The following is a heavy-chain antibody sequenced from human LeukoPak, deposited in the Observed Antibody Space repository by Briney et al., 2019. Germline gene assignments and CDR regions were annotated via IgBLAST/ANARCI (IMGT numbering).Heavy chain of an antibody. CDR3: ARQGNDILTGYHFDY. J-gene: IGHJ4*02. Sequence: SETLSLTCTVSGGSISGSSYYWGWIRQPPGKGLEWIGSIYYSGSTYYNPSLKSRVTISVDTSKNQFSLKLSSVTAADTAVYYCARQGNDILTGYHFDYWGQGTLVTVSS. CDR2: IYYSGST. D-gene: IGHD3-9*01. V-gene: IGHV4-39*01. CDR1: GGSISGSSYY.